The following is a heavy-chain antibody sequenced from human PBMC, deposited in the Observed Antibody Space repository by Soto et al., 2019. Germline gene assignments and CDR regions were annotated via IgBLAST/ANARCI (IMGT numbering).Heavy chain of an antibody. J-gene: IGHJ6*03. CDR3: ATPSSSSSIYYYYYMDV. Sequence: PSETLSLTCTVSGGSISSSSYYWGWIRQPPGKGLEWIGSIYYSGSTYYNQSLKSRVTISVDTSKNQFSLKLSSVTAADTAVYYCATPSSSSSIYYYYYMDVWGKGTTVTVSS. CDR2: IYYSGST. CDR1: GGSISSSSYY. D-gene: IGHD6-6*01. V-gene: IGHV4-39*01.